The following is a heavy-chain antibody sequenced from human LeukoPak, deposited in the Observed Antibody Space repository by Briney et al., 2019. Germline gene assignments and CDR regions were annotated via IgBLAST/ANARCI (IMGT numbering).Heavy chain of an antibody. D-gene: IGHD6-19*01. CDR3: ARGIAVAGPRGDYYYYGMDV. CDR2: IYYSGST. J-gene: IGHJ6*04. Sequence: ASETLSLTCTVSGGSISSGGYYWSWIRQHPGKGLEWIGYIYYSGSTYYNPSLKSRVTISVDTSENQFSLKLSSVTAADTAVYYCARGIAVAGPRGDYYYYGMDVWGKGTTVTVSS. CDR1: GGSISSGGYY. V-gene: IGHV4-31*03.